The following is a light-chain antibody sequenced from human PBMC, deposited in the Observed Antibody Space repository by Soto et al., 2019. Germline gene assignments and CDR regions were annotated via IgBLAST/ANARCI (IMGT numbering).Light chain of an antibody. Sequence: QSVLTQSSSASASLGSSVKLTCTLSSRHSSYSIAWHQQQPGKAPRYLMRLERSGSYNKGSGVPDRFSGSTSGADRYLTISNLQSEDEADYYCETWDSSTHKVFGGGTQLTVL. CDR3: ETWDSSTHKV. CDR1: SRHSSYS. V-gene: IGLV4-60*03. J-gene: IGLJ2*01. CDR2: LERSGSY.